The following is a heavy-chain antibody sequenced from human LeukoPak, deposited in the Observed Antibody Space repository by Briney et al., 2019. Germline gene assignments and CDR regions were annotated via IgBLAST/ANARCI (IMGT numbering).Heavy chain of an antibody. V-gene: IGHV4-39*01. CDR3: ARGRYSNYWTLQYYFDY. CDR2: IFFSGNT. Sequence: SETLSLTCAVSGGSISSSTYYWGWIRQPPGKGLEWIGSIFFSGNTYYNPSLKSRVTIYVDASKNQFSLKLSSVTAADTAVYYCARGRYSNYWTLQYYFDYWGQGTLVTVS. J-gene: IGHJ4*02. CDR1: GGSISSSTYY. D-gene: IGHD4-11*01.